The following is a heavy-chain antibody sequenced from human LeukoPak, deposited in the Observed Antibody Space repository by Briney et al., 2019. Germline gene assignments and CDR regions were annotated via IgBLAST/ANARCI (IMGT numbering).Heavy chain of an antibody. CDR1: GFTFSSYE. CDR2: ISNGASTT. CDR3: ARVEGFGSGYCHY. D-gene: IGHD6-19*01. J-gene: IGHJ4*02. Sequence: TGGSLRLSCAASGFTFSSYEMNWFRQAPGKGLEWVSYISNGASTTYYADSVKGRFTISRDNAKNSLYLQINSLRAEDTAVYYCARVEGFGSGYCHYWGQGTLVTVSS. V-gene: IGHV3-48*03.